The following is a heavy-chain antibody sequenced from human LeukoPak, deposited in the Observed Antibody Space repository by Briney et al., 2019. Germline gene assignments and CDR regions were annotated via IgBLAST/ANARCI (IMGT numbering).Heavy chain of an antibody. V-gene: IGHV3-30*03. CDR1: GFTFSNAW. J-gene: IGHJ5*02. D-gene: IGHD6-19*01. CDR3: ARDAAPVAGIDKNWFDP. Sequence: GGSLRLSCAASGFTFSNAWMSWVRQAPGKGLEWVAVISYDGSNKYYADSVKGRFTISRDNSKNTLYLQMNSLRAEDTAVYYCARDAAPVAGIDKNWFDPWGQGTLVTVSS. CDR2: ISYDGSNK.